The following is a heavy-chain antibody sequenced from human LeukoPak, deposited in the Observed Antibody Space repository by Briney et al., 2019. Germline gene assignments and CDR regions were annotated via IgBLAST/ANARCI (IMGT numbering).Heavy chain of an antibody. J-gene: IGHJ4*02. CDR3: ARDSSGPFDY. CDR1: GGSVSIGSYY. Sequence: PSQTLSLTYTVSGGSVSIGSYYWSWIRQPPGKGLEWIGYIYYSGSTNYNPSLKSRVTISVDTSKNQFSLKLSSVTAADTAVYYCARDSSGPFDYWGQGTLVTVSS. V-gene: IGHV4-61*01. CDR2: IYYSGST. D-gene: IGHD6-19*01.